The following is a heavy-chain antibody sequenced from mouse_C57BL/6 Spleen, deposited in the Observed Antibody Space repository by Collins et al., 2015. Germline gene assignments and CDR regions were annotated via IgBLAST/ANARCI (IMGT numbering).Heavy chain of an antibody. CDR2: IYPGSGST. CDR3: AMIHYYAMDY. J-gene: IGHJ4*01. Sequence: QVQLQQPGAELVKPGASVKMSCKASGYTFTSYWISWVKQRPGQGLEWIGDIYPGSGSTTYNEKFKTKATLTADTSSSTAYMQLSSLTSEDSAVYYCAMIHYYAMDYWGQGTSVTVSS. CDR1: GYTFTSYW. D-gene: IGHD2-4*01. V-gene: IGHV1-55*01.